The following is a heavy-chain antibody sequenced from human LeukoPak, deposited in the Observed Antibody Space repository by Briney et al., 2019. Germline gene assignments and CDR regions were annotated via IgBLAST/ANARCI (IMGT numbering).Heavy chain of an antibody. Sequence: PSETLSLTCTVSGGSISDNYWSWIRQPPGKGLEWIGYIYYSGSTNYNPSLRSRVTMSVDTSKNQFSLKLTSVTAADTAVYYCARGSGWYGSDYSGQGILVAVSS. J-gene: IGHJ4*02. CDR1: GGSISDNY. V-gene: IGHV4-59*08. CDR2: IYYSGST. CDR3: ARGSGWYGSDY. D-gene: IGHD6-19*01.